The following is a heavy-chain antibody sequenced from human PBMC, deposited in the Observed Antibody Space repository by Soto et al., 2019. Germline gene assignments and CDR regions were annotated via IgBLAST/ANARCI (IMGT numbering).Heavy chain of an antibody. V-gene: IGHV3-30*18. D-gene: IGHD3-22*01. J-gene: IGHJ4*02. Sequence: PGGSLRLSCAASGFTFSSYGMHWVRQAPGKGLEWVAVISYDGSNKYYADSVKGRFTISRDNSKNTLYLQMNSLRAEDTAVYYCAKDPGSPWLPQRGNYFDYWGQGTLVPVSS. CDR2: ISYDGSNK. CDR1: GFTFSSYG. CDR3: AKDPGSPWLPQRGNYFDY.